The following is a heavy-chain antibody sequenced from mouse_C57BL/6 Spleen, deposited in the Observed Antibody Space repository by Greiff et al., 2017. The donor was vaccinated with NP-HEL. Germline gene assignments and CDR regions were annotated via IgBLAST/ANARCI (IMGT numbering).Heavy chain of an antibody. CDR2: INPNNGGT. CDR3: ARDTGTDWYFDV. CDR1: GYTFTDYY. J-gene: IGHJ1*03. D-gene: IGHD4-1*01. Sequence: VQLQQSGPELVKPGASVKISCKASGYTFTDYYMNWVKQSHGKSLEWIGDINPNNGGTSYNQKFKGKATLTVDKSSSTAYMELRSLTSEDSAVYYCARDTGTDWYFDVWGTGTTVTVSS. V-gene: IGHV1-26*01.